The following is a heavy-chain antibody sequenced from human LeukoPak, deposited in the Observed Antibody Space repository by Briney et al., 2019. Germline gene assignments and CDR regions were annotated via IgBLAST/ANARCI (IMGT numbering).Heavy chain of an antibody. D-gene: IGHD6-13*01. V-gene: IGHV4-59*08. CDR2: IYYSGST. J-gene: IGHJ5*02. CDR3: ARRLAAAGRNWFDP. CDR1: GGSISSYY. Sequence: SETLSHTCTVSGGSISSYYWSWIRQPPGKGLEWIGYIYYSGSTNYNPSLKSRVTISVDTSKNQFSLKLSSVTAADTAVYYCARRLAAAGRNWFDPWGQGTLVTVSS.